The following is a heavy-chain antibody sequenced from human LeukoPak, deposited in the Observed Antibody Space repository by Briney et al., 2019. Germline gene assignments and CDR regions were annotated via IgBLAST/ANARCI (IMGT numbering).Heavy chain of an antibody. Sequence: ASVRVSCKASGYTFTGYYIHWLRQAPGQGLEWMGWISAYNGNTNYAQKLQGRVTMTTDTSTSTAYMELRSLRSDDTAVYYCARDYYDSSGYRYDYWGQGTLVTVSS. J-gene: IGHJ4*02. D-gene: IGHD3-22*01. CDR3: ARDYYDSSGYRYDY. V-gene: IGHV1-18*04. CDR2: ISAYNGNT. CDR1: GYTFTGYY.